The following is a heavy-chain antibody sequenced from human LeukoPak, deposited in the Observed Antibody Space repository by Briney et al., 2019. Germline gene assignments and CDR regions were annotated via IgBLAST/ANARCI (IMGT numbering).Heavy chain of an antibody. J-gene: IGHJ5*02. CDR3: AKSLGVVVPAASRWFDP. Sequence: QPGGSLRLSCAASGFTFSSYGMHWVRQAPGKGLEWVAVIWYDGSNKYYADSVKGRFTISRDNSKNTLYLQMNSLRAEDTAVYYCAKSLGVVVPAASRWFDPWGQGTLVTVSS. CDR2: IWYDGSNK. CDR1: GFTFSSYG. D-gene: IGHD2-2*01. V-gene: IGHV3-33*06.